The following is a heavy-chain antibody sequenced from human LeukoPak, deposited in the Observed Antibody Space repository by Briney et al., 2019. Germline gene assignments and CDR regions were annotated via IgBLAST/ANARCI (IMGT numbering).Heavy chain of an antibody. CDR3: ARVGADCSDGNCY. V-gene: IGHV1-18*01. D-gene: IGHD2-15*01. Sequence: ASVKVSCKASGYTFTTFGITWVRQAPGQGLEWMGWISTFNGNTNYAQSLQGRVTMTTDTSTNTAYMELGSLTSDDTAVYYCARVGADCSDGNCYWGQGTMVTVSS. CDR2: ISTFNGNT. CDR1: GYTFTTFG. J-gene: IGHJ4*02.